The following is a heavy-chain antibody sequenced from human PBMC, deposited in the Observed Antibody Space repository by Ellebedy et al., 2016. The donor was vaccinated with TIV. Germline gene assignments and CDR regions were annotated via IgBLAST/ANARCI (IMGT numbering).Heavy chain of an antibody. CDR3: AKECSCTNGVSYGVPDY. Sequence: GESLKISCAASGFIFSRYGMHWVRQAPGKGPEWVVVISYDGSDQYYTNSVKGRFTISRDNSKNTVYLQMNSLRTEDTAVYYCAKECSCTNGVSYGVPDYWGQGALVTVSS. CDR1: GFIFSRYG. V-gene: IGHV3-30*18. J-gene: IGHJ4*02. D-gene: IGHD2-8*01. CDR2: ISYDGSDQ.